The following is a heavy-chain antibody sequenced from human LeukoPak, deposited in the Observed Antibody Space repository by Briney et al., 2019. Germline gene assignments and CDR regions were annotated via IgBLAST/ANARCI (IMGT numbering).Heavy chain of an antibody. V-gene: IGHV3-48*03. D-gene: IGHD6-13*01. CDR2: VSSSSDLK. J-gene: IGHJ4*02. Sequence: GGSLRLSRSASGFTFSNYEMNWVRQAPGAGLEWVAYVSSSSDLKYYADSAKGRFTISRDNAKNSLYLQMKSLRVEDTAIYYCARDTSTSQKLVAAFDYWGQGTLVTVSS. CDR1: GFTFSNYE. CDR3: ARDTSTSQKLVAAFDY.